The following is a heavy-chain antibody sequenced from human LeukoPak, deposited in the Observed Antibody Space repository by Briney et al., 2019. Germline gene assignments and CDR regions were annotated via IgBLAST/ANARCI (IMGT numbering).Heavy chain of an antibody. CDR2: INHSGST. J-gene: IGHJ5*02. Sequence: SETLSLTCAVYGGSFSGYYWSWIRQPPGKGLEWIGEINHSGSTNYNPSLKSRVTISVDTSKNQFSLKLSSVTAADTAVYYCARGSYYYDILTGYVARHNWFDPWGQGTLVTVSS. CDR1: GGSFSGYY. V-gene: IGHV4-34*01. D-gene: IGHD3-9*01. CDR3: ARGSYYYDILTGYVARHNWFDP.